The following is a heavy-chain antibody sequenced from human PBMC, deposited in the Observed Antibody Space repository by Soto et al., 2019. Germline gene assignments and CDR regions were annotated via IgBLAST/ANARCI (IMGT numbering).Heavy chain of an antibody. CDR2: ISSSSSTI. J-gene: IGHJ1*01. CDR1: GFTFSSYS. V-gene: IGHV3-48*02. CDR3: AVAYSSGWYRAEYFQH. D-gene: IGHD6-19*01. Sequence: EVQLVESGGGLVQPGGSLRLSCAASGFTFSSYSMNWVRQAPGKGLEWVSYISSSSSTIYYADSVKGRFTISRDNAKNSLYLQMNSLRDEDTAVYYCAVAYSSGWYRAEYFQHWGQGTLVTVSS.